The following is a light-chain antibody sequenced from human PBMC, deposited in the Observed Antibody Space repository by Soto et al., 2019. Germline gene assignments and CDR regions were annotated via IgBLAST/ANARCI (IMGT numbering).Light chain of an antibody. CDR3: QHHSTIPNT. J-gene: IGKJ5*01. CDR1: QTISDY. V-gene: IGKV1-39*01. CDR2: RAF. Sequence: DIQITKSPSALAASVGDRFTVTCRASQTISDYLTWYQQKXGQAPKLLIYRAFNLQSGVPSRFSGSGSGTYFTLTITSLPPEDFEPYYCQHHSTIPNTFGQGTRLEIK.